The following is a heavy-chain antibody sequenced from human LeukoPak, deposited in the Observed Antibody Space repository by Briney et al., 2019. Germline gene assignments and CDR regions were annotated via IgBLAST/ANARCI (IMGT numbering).Heavy chain of an antibody. CDR2: INPNSGGT. CDR3: ASSGGQKIKTLDY. V-gene: IGHV1-2*02. J-gene: IGHJ4*02. Sequence: RASVKVSCKASGNTFTSYGISWVRQAPGQGLEWMGWINPNSGGTNYAQKFQGRVTMTRDTSISTAYMELSRLRSDDTAVYYCASSGGQKIKTLDYWGQGTLVTVSS. CDR1: GNTFTSYG.